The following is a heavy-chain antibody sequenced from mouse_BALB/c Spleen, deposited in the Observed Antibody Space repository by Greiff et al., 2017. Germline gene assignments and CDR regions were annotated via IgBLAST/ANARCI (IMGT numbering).Heavy chain of an antibody. D-gene: IGHD2-1*01. CDR1: GFNIKDTY. CDR2: IDPANGNT. V-gene: IGHV14-3*02. Sequence: DVQLQQSGAELVKPGASVKLSCTASGFNIKDTYMHWVKQRPEQGLEWIGRIDPANGNTKYDPKFQGKATITADTSSNTAYLQLSSLTSEDTAVYYCSRWGGNPIFFYAMDYWGQGTSVTVSS. J-gene: IGHJ4*01. CDR3: SRWGGNPIFFYAMDY.